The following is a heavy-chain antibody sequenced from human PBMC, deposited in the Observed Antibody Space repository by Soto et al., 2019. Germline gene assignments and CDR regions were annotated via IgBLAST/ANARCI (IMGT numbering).Heavy chain of an antibody. V-gene: IGHV4-59*06. Sequence: SETLSLTCTVSGGSISSYYWSWIRQHPGKGLEWIGYIYYSGSTYYNPSLKSRVTISVDTSKNQFSLKLSSVTAADTAVYYCARDYGDYGSLGYWGQGTLVTVSS. CDR2: IYYSGST. J-gene: IGHJ4*02. D-gene: IGHD4-17*01. CDR1: GGSISSYY. CDR3: ARDYGDYGSLGY.